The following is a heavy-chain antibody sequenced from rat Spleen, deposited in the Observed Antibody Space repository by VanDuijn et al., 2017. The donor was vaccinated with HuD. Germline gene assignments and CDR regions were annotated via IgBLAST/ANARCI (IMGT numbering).Heavy chain of an antibody. D-gene: IGHD4-3*01. CDR3: TTAPGYGFDY. V-gene: IGHV5-27*01. CDR1: GFTFSTYY. Sequence: EVQLVESGGGLVQPGRSLKLSCAASGFTFSTYYMAWVRQAPTKGLEWVAYISTGGGTTYYRDSVKGRFTISRDHAKSSLYLQMDSLRSEDTATYYCTTAPGYGFDYWGQGTLVTVSS. J-gene: IGHJ3*01. CDR2: ISTGGGTT.